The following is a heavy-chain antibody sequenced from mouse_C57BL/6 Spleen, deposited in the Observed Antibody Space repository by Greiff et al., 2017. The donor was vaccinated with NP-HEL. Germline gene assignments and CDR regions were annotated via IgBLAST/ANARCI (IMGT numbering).Heavy chain of an antibody. CDR3: ARGGYYGNLYYFDY. CDR1: GFTFSDYG. Sequence: EVQRVESGGGLVKPGGSLKLSCAASGFTFSDYGLHWVRQAPEKGLELVAYISSGSSTIYYADTVKVRFPISRENDKNTLCLQMTSLRSEDTAMYYCARGGYYGNLYYFDYWGKGTTLTVSS. D-gene: IGHD2-1*01. CDR2: ISSGSSTI. J-gene: IGHJ2*01. V-gene: IGHV5-17*01.